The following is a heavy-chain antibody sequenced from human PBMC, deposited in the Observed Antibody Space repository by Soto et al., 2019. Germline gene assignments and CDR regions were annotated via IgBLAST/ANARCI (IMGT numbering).Heavy chain of an antibody. V-gene: IGHV4-39*01. J-gene: IGHJ4*02. CDR3: ATLWGQD. CDR2: IYYSGST. D-gene: IGHD3-10*01. CDR1: GGSISSSSYY. Sequence: QLQLQESGPGLVKPSETLSLTCTVSGGSISSSSYYWGWIRQPPGKGLEWIGSIYYSGSTHYNPPLNGRVTIAVDTSKNQFSLKLRSVTAADTAVYYCATLWGQDWGQGTLVTVSS.